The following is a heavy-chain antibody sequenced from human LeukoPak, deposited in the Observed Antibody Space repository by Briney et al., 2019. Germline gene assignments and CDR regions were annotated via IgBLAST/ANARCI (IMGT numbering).Heavy chain of an antibody. CDR3: AAIEDSSSWYYFDY. J-gene: IGHJ4*02. CDR1: GYTFTGYY. D-gene: IGHD6-13*01. CDR2: INPNSGGT. V-gene: IGHV1-2*02. Sequence: ASVKVSCKASGYTFTGYYMHWVRQAPGQGLEWMGWINPNSGGTNYAQKFQGRVTMTRDTSISTDYMELSRLRSDDTAVYYCAAIEDSSSWYYFDYWGQGTLVTVSS.